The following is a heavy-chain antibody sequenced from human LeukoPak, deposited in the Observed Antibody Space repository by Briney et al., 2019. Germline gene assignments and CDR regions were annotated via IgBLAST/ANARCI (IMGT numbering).Heavy chain of an antibody. CDR3: TRRSTI. D-gene: IGHD5-24*01. J-gene: IGHJ4*02. CDR2: IKAKIHGETI. CDR1: GITLSDFW. Sequence: TGGSLRLSCAASGITLSDFWFSWVRQVPGKGLEWVARIKAKIHGETIDYAAPVRGRFIISRDDSRNTVYLQMNSLKFDDTAMYYCTRRSTIWGRGTRVTVSS. V-gene: IGHV3-15*01.